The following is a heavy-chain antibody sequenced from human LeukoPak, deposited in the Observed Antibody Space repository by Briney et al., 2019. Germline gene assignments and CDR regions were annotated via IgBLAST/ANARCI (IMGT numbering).Heavy chain of an antibody. Sequence: ASVKVSCKASGYTFTGYYIHWVRQAPGRGLEWMGWINPNTGGTNYAQKFQGRVTMTRDTSISTAYMEPSRLRSDDTAVYYCARGLLLGRLDYWGQGTLVTVSS. D-gene: IGHD2-15*01. J-gene: IGHJ4*02. CDR3: ARGLLLGRLDY. CDR2: INPNTGGT. V-gene: IGHV1-2*02. CDR1: GYTFTGYY.